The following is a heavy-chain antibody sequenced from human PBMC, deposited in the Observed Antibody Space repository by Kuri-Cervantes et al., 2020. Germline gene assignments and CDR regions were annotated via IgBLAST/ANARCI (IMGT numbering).Heavy chain of an antibody. J-gene: IGHJ4*02. CDR2: IKQDGSEK. CDR3: ARDRGVIPLIDY. D-gene: IGHD3-10*01. CDR1: GFTFSSYW. Sequence: GESLKISCAASGFTFSSYWMSWVRQAPGKGLEWVANIKQDGSEKYYVDSVKGRFTISRDNAKNSLYLQMNSLRAEDTAVYYCARDRGVIPLIDYWGQGTLVTVSS. V-gene: IGHV3-7*03.